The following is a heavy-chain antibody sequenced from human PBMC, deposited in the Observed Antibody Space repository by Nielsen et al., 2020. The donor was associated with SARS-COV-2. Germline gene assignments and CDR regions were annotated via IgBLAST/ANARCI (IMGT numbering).Heavy chain of an antibody. J-gene: IGHJ5*02. CDR3: ARVPKEPMVRGFGWFDP. D-gene: IGHD3-10*01. V-gene: IGHV1-3*01. CDR1: GYTFTSYA. Sequence: ASVKVSCKASGYTFTSYAMHWVRQAPGQRLEWMGWINAGNGNTKYSQKFQGRVTITGDTSASTAYMELSSLRSEDTAVYYCARVPKEPMVRGFGWFDPWGQGTLVTVSS. CDR2: INAGNGNT.